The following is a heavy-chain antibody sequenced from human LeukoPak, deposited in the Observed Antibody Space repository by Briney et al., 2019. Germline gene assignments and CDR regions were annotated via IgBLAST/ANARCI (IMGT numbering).Heavy chain of an antibody. CDR3: ARESPGDSSGLDV. V-gene: IGHV3-66*01. J-gene: IGHJ6*02. D-gene: IGHD7-27*01. CDR1: GLSVSGNY. Sequence: GGSLRLSCAASGLSVSGNYMNWVRQAPGKGLDWVSIVYSGGVAYYADSVKGRFMISRDYSTNTVHLQMNSLRDDDTAVYYCARESPGDSSGLDVWGQGTTVVVSS. CDR2: VYSGGVA.